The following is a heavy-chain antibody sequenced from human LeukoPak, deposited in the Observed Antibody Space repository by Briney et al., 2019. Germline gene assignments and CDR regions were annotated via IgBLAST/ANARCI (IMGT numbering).Heavy chain of an antibody. J-gene: IGHJ4*02. V-gene: IGHV3-23*01. CDR1: GFTFSSYA. D-gene: IGHD6-6*01. CDR3: AKDTYSSSPYYFDY. CDR2: ICSGGDT. Sequence: PGGSLRLSCAASGFTFSSYAMSWVRQAPGRGLEWVSTICSGGDTHYADSVKGRFTVSRDNSKNTLYLQMNGLRAEDAAVYYCAKDTYSSSPYYFDYWGQGTLVTVSS.